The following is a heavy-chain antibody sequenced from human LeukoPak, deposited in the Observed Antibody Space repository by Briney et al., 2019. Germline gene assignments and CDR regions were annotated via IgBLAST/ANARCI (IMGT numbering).Heavy chain of an antibody. V-gene: IGHV7-4-1*02. D-gene: IGHD3-22*01. CDR3: ANCYDSSGFFAY. Sequence: GSSVKVSCKASGGTFSSYAISWVRQAPGQGLEYMGWIDTNTGNPTYAQGFTGRFVFSLDTSVSTAYLQISSLKAEDSAIYFCANCYDSSGFFAYWGQGTLVTVSS. J-gene: IGHJ4*02. CDR2: IDTNTGNP. CDR1: GGTFSSYA.